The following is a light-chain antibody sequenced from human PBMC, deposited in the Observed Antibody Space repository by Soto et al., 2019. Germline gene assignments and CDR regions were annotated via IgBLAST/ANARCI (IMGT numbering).Light chain of an antibody. CDR3: QQCGSSPPYT. V-gene: IGKV3-20*01. J-gene: IGKJ2*01. CDR1: QSVXSSY. Sequence: EIVLTQSPGTLSLSPGERATLSCRASQSVXSSYLAWYQQKPGQAPRLLIYGASSRATGIPDRFSGSGSGTDFTLTISRLEPEDFAVYYCQQCGSSPPYTFGQGTKLEIK. CDR2: GAS.